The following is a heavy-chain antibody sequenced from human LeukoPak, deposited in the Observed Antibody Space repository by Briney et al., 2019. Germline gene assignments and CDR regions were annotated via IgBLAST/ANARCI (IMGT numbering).Heavy chain of an antibody. CDR3: ARDRLSYYDSSGYYRLVRSDY. J-gene: IGHJ4*02. Sequence: ASVKVSCKASGYTFTSYGISWVRQAPGQGLEWMGWISAYNGNTNYAQKLQGRVTMTTDTSTSTAYMELRSLRSDDTAVYYCARDRLSYYDSSGYYRLVRSDYWGQGTLVTVSS. CDR1: GYTFTSYG. CDR2: ISAYNGNT. D-gene: IGHD3-22*01. V-gene: IGHV1-18*01.